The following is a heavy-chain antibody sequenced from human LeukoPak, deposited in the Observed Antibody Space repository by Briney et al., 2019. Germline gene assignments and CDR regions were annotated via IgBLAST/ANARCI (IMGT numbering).Heavy chain of an antibody. CDR1: VCSIRIHS. V-gene: IGHV4-59*11. D-gene: IGHD5-18*01. CDR2: IYYSGST. J-gene: IGHJ4*02. CDR3: ARGAAGYSYG. Sequence: KPSETLSRTCTDSVCSIRIHSWSWSRKPPRTGLEWIGHIYYSGSTNYNPSLKSRVTISIDTSKNQFSLRLSSVTAADTAVYYCARGAAGYSYGWGQGTLVTVSS.